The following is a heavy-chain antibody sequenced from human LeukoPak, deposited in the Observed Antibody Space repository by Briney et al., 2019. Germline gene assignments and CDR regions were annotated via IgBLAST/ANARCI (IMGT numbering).Heavy chain of an antibody. Sequence: PGGSLRLSCAGSGFTFSNYVMSWVRQAPGKGLEWVSGISGSGGSIYYADSVKGRFTISRDSSKNTLNLQMNSLRAEDTAVYYCAKHGDTAMWLDYWGQGTLVTVPS. J-gene: IGHJ4*02. CDR2: ISGSGGSI. D-gene: IGHD5-18*01. CDR3: AKHGDTAMWLDY. CDR1: GFTFSNYV. V-gene: IGHV3-23*01.